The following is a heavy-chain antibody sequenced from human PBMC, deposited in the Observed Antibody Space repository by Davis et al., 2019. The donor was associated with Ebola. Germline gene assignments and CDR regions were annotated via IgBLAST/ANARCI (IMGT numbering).Heavy chain of an antibody. CDR1: GFTVSSNY. CDR3: AKDWKTDFVVVVAATDYGMDV. J-gene: IGHJ6*02. D-gene: IGHD2-15*01. CDR2: IYSGGST. V-gene: IGHV3-53*01. Sequence: GESLKISCAASGFTVSSNYMSWVRQAPGKGLEWVSVIYSGGSTYYADSVKGRFTISRDNSKNTVYLQMNSLRAEDTAVYYCAKDWKTDFVVVVAATDYGMDVWGQGTTVTVSS.